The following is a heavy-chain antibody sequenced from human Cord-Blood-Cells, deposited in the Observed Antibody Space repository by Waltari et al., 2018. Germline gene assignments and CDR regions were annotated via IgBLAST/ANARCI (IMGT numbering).Heavy chain of an antibody. Sequence: EVQLVESGGGLVKPGGSLRLSCAASGFTFSSYSMNWVRQAPGKGLEVVSSISSSSSYIYYADSVKGRFTISRDNAKNSLYLQMNSLRAEDTAVYYCARKNSSSWDYWGQGTLVTVSS. CDR1: GFTFSSYS. CDR3: ARKNSSSWDY. D-gene: IGHD6-6*01. J-gene: IGHJ4*02. V-gene: IGHV3-21*01. CDR2: ISSSSSYI.